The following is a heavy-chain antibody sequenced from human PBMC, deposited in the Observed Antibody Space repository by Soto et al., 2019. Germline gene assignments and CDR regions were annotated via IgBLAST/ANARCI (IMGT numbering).Heavy chain of an antibody. CDR2: IYYSGST. CDR3: ARDRRIAAAGAYYYYGMDV. Sequence: PSETLSLTCTVSGGSVSSGSYYWSWIRQPPGKGLEWIGYIYYSGSTSYNPSLKSRVTISVDTSKNQFSLKLSSVTAADTAVYYCARDRRIAAAGAYYYYGMDVWGQGTTVTVPS. V-gene: IGHV4-61*01. J-gene: IGHJ6*02. CDR1: GGSVSSGSYY. D-gene: IGHD6-13*01.